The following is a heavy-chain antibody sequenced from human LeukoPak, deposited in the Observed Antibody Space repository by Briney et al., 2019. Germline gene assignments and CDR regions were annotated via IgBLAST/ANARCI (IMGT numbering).Heavy chain of an antibody. V-gene: IGHV4-39*01. CDR1: GGSISSSNYY. CDR3: ARLCIAARLRYFDY. Sequence: SETLSLTCTVSGGSISSSNYYWGWIRQPPGKGLEWIGSIYYSGSTYYNPSLKSRVTISVDTSKNQFSLKLSSVTAADTAVYYCARLCIAARLRYFDYWGQGTLVTVSS. CDR2: IYYSGST. D-gene: IGHD6-6*01. J-gene: IGHJ4*02.